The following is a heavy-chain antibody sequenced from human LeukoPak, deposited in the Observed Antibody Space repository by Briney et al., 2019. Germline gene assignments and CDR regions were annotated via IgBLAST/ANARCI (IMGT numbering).Heavy chain of an antibody. CDR2: ISSSGSTI. J-gene: IGHJ6*03. D-gene: IGHD3-10*01. CDR1: GFTFSSYG. Sequence: HPGGTLRLSCAASGFTFSSYGMSWVRQAPGKGLEWVSAISSSGSTIYYADSVKGRFTISRDNAKNSLYLQMNSLRAEDTAVYYCASTGFGELSAYYYYYMDVWGKGTTVTISS. CDR3: ASTGFGELSAYYYYYMDV. V-gene: IGHV3-48*04.